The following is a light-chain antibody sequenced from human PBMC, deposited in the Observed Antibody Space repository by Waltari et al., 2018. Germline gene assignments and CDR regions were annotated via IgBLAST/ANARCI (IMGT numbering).Light chain of an antibody. Sequence: QSVLTQPPSASGTPGQRVTIPCSGSSSNIGSNSINWYQQLPGTPPRLLIYSNTQRPSGVPDRFSGSKSGTSASLAISGLQSEDEADYYCAAWDDSLNGVIFGGGTKLTVL. CDR3: AAWDDSLNGVI. CDR2: SNT. CDR1: SSNIGSNS. V-gene: IGLV1-44*01. J-gene: IGLJ2*01.